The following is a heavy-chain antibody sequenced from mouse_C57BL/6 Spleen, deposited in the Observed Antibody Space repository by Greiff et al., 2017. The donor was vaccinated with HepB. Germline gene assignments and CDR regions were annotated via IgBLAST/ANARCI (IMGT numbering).Heavy chain of an antibody. D-gene: IGHD1-1*01. CDR1: GYTFTSYW. CDR2: IDPSDSET. V-gene: IGHV1-52*01. Sequence: QVQLQQSGAELVRPGSSVKLSCKASGYTFTSYWMHWVKQRPIQGLEWIGNIDPSDSETHYNQKFKDKATLTVDKSSSTAYMQLSSLTSEDSAVYYCARGTTVVATRAWFAYWGQGTLVTVSA. CDR3: ARGTTVVATRAWFAY. J-gene: IGHJ3*01.